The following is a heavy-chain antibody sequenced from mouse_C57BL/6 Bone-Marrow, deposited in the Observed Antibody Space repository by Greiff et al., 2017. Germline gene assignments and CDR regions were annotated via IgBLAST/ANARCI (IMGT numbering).Heavy chain of an antibody. Sequence: VQLQQSVAELVRPGASVKLSCKASGFNINNTYMHWVKQRPEQSLEWIGRIDPANGNTKYDQKFKGKAPITADNSSNTASLKLRSLKSEDTAIEYCARGRWRWYLEDWGKGTTVTVSS. CDR2: IDPANGNT. CDR1: GFNINNTY. CDR3: ARGRWRWYLED. D-gene: IGHD2-3*01. V-gene: IGHV14-3*01. J-gene: IGHJ1*03.